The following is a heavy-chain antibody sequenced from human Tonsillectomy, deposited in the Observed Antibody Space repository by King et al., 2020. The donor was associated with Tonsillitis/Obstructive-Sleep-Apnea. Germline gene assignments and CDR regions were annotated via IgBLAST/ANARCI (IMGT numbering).Heavy chain of an antibody. J-gene: IGHJ4*02. CDR2: IKSDADGGTT. D-gene: IGHD1-26*01. CDR3: PAQLARVGATAGFDD. Sequence: VQLVESGGGLAKPGGSLRLSCAASGFTFSIAWMSWVRQTPGKGLEWVGRIKSDADGGTTDSAAPVKGRFTISRDDSKSTLYLQMNSLKTEDTAVYYSPAQLARVGATAGFDDWGQGTLVTVSS. V-gene: IGHV3-15*01. CDR1: GFTFSIAW.